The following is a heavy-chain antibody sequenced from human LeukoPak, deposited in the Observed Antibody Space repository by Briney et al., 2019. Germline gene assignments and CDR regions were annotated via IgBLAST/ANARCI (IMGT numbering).Heavy chain of an antibody. V-gene: IGHV4-34*01. CDR3: ARVLPRSYDFWSGSSDY. Sequence: SETLSLACAVYGGSFSGYYWSWIRQPPGKGLEWIGEINHSGSTNYNPSLKSRVTISVDTSKNQFSLKLSSVTAADTAVYYCARVLPRSYDFWSGSSDYWGQGTLVTVSS. CDR2: INHSGST. CDR1: GGSFSGYY. D-gene: IGHD3-3*01. J-gene: IGHJ4*02.